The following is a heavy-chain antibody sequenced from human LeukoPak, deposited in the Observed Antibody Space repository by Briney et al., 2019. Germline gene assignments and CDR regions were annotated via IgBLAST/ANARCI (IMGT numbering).Heavy chain of an antibody. D-gene: IGHD5-24*01. J-gene: IGHJ4*02. CDR3: AKVPGEGKWLQYAY. CDR1: GFILSSYV. CDR2: SSGSGSST. Sequence: GGSLRLSCSASGFILSSYVMSWVRQAPGKGLAGVSASSGSGSSTYYADSVKGRFTISRDNSKNTLYLQMNSLRAEDTAVYYSAKVPGEGKWLQYAYWGQGTLVTVSS. V-gene: IGHV3-23*01.